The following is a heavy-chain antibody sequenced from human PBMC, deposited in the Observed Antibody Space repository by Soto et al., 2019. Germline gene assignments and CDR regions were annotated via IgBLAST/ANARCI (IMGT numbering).Heavy chain of an antibody. CDR1: GGSISSYY. D-gene: IGHD5-12*01. J-gene: IGHJ4*02. V-gene: IGHV4-59*01. CDR3: ARNRDGYNLN. CDR2: IYYSGST. Sequence: QVQLRESGPGLVKPSETLSLTCTVSGGSISSYYWSWIRQPPGKGLEWIGYIYYSGSTNYNPSLKSRVTISVDTSKNQFSLKLSSVTAADTAVYYCARNRDGYNLNWGQGTLVTVSS.